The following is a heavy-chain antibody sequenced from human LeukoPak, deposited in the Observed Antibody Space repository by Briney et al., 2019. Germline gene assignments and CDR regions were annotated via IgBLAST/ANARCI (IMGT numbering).Heavy chain of an antibody. CDR3: ARDSGSGNNDY. Sequence: ASVKVPFKASGYPLPTYAIPWGRPAPGQRLGWMGWISAGNGNTKYSQNFQGRVTFISNTSATTAFMELSSLRSEDAAVYYCARDSGSGNNDYWGQGTLVTVSS. CDR1: GYPLPTYA. V-gene: IGHV1-3*01. J-gene: IGHJ4*02. D-gene: IGHD1-26*01. CDR2: ISAGNGNT.